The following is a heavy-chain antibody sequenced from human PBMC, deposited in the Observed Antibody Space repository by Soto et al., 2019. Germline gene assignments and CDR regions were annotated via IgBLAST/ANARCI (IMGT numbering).Heavy chain of an antibody. J-gene: IGHJ4*02. V-gene: IGHV3-23*01. CDR3: AKDPRIAAAGGGYYFDY. Sequence: GGSLRLSCAASGFTFSSYAVSWVRQAPGKGLEWVSAISGSGGSTYYADSGKGRFTISRDNSNNTLYLQMNSLRAEDTAVYCCAKDPRIAAAGGGYYFDYWGQGTLVTVSS. CDR1: GFTFSSYA. CDR2: ISGSGGST. D-gene: IGHD6-13*01.